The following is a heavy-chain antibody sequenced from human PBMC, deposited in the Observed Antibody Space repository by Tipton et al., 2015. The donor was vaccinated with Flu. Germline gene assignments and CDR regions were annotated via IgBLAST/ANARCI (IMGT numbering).Heavy chain of an antibody. Sequence: GSLRLSCSASGFPFSNFAMSWVRQAPRKGLEWVSFISGSGLSRYYTDSVKGRFTVSRDNSKNTLYLQMSSLGPEDTAIYFCARMDTSTSALNEYFRHWGQGTLVTVSS. CDR2: ISGSGLSR. J-gene: IGHJ1*01. V-gene: IGHV3-23*01. D-gene: IGHD2-2*01. CDR1: GFPFSNFA. CDR3: ARMDTSTSALNEYFRH.